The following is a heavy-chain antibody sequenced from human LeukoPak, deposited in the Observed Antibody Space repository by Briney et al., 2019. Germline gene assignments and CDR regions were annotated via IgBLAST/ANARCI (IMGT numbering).Heavy chain of an antibody. CDR1: GFSFNNAW. CDR3: STGGGTNDF. V-gene: IGHV3-15*01. Sequence: GGSLRLPSVVSGFSFNNAWVGWVRRARGTGREWVGRIKAKTDGGTADYAAPVKGRFTISRDDSKNTVFLQMDSLKIEDTAVYFCSTGGGTNDFWGQGALVTVSS. CDR2: IKAKTDGGTA. D-gene: IGHD1-1*01. J-gene: IGHJ4*02.